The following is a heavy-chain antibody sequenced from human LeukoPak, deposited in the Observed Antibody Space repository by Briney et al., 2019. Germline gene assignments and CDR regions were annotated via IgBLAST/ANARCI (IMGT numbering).Heavy chain of an antibody. Sequence: PSETVSCTCAVYGWSVSGYYWSWLRQPPGQGLEWMGEINHSGSTNYNPSLKSRVTISVDTSKNEFSLQLSPVTAADTAVYYGGGGRYGRWFDYWGQGTLVTVSS. CDR1: GWSVSGYY. V-gene: IGHV4-34*01. CDR2: INHSGST. J-gene: IGHJ4*02. CDR3: GGGRYGRWFDY. D-gene: IGHD4-17*01.